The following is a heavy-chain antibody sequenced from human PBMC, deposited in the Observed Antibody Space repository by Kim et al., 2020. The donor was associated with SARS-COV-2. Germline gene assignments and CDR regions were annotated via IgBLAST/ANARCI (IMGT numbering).Heavy chain of an antibody. CDR3: ARNRIDY. V-gene: IGHV3-7*01. J-gene: IGHJ4*02. Sequence: GGSLRLSCAASGFSFSTYWMTWVRQAPGKGLEWVANIKEDGSEIYYVDSVKGRFTISRDNAKNSLYLHMNRLRAEDTAVYSCARNRIDYWGQGTLVTVSS. CDR1: GFSFSTYW. CDR2: IKEDGSEI.